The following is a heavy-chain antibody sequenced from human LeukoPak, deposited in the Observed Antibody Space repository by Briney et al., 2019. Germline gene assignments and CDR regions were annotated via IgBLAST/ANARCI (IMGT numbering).Heavy chain of an antibody. D-gene: IGHD2-21*02. CDR1: GDSVSSPNYY. J-gene: IGHJ4*02. CDR2: IYNSGRT. V-gene: IGHV4-61*01. Sequence: PSETLSLTCTVSGDSVSSPNYYWNWIRQPPGKGLEWIGYIYNSGRTNYNPSLKSRVTISVDTSKNQVSLKLSSVIAADTAVYYSAGLPPHRPLDYWGQGTPVTVSS. CDR3: AGLPPHRPLDY.